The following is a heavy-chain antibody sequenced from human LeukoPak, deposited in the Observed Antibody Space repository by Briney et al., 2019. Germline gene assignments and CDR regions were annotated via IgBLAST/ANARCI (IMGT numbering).Heavy chain of an antibody. CDR1: GGSISSSSYY. CDR3: ARGPPIYDILTGYFNYYFDY. D-gene: IGHD3-9*01. V-gene: IGHV4-39*01. J-gene: IGHJ4*02. Sequence: SETLSLTCTVSGGSISSSSYYWGWIRQPPGKGLEWIGSIYYSGSAYYNPSLKSRVTISVDTSKNQFSLKLSSVTAADTAVYYRARGPPIYDILTGYFNYYFDYWGQGTLVTVSS. CDR2: IYYSGSA.